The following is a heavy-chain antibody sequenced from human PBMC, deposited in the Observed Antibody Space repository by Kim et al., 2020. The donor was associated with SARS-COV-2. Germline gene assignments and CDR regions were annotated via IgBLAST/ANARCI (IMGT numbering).Heavy chain of an antibody. J-gene: IGHJ4*02. CDR1: GFTFRNYW. Sequence: GGSLRLSCAASGFTFRNYWMHWVRQAPGKGLVWVSRLDFEGRTTDYADSVSGRFTISRDNAKNTLYLQMNSLRVEDTAVYYCAFGGDGSSAPGADFWGQGTLVAVSS. CDR2: LDFEGRTT. CDR3: AFGGDGSSAPGADF. V-gene: IGHV3-74*01. D-gene: IGHD3-3*01.